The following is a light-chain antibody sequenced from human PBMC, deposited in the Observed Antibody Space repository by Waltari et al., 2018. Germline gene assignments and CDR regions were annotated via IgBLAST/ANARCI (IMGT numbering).Light chain of an antibody. V-gene: IGKV3-20*01. CDR1: QSVGRT. CDR3: QHYVRLPVT. J-gene: IGKJ1*01. Sequence: IVLTQSPGTLSFSPGARATLTCRASQSVGRTLVWYQQKPGQAPRLLMYGASSRATGIPGRFSGSGSGTDFSLTISRLEPEDVAVYYCQHYVRLPVTFGQGTKVEIK. CDR2: GAS.